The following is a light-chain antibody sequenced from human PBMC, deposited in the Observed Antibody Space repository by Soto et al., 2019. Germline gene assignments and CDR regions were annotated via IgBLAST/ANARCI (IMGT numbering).Light chain of an antibody. CDR3: QQYDNLLPIT. J-gene: IGKJ5*01. Sequence: IQMTQSPSSLSASVGDRVTITCQASQDISKNLNWYQPKPGKAPKLLIYDAASLQTGVPSRFSGSGSATHITFTISSLQPEDIATYYCQQYDNLLPITFVQGTRLEIK. V-gene: IGKV1-33*01. CDR2: DAA. CDR1: QDISKN.